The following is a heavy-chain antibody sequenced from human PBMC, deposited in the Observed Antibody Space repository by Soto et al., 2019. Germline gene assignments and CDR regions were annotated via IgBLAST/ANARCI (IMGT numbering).Heavy chain of an antibody. V-gene: IGHV1-2*02. CDR1: GYTFTGYY. CDR2: INPNSGNT. CDR3: SGGEVDTAPFDP. J-gene: IGHJ5*02. Sequence: QVQLVQSGAEVKKPGASVKVSCKASGYTFTGYYMHWVRQAPGQGLEWMGWINPNSGNTKYVQKFPGRVLLTRDTSIRTAYMGLSRLTSDDTAVYYCSGGEVDTAPFDPWGQGTLVNVSS. D-gene: IGHD5-18*01.